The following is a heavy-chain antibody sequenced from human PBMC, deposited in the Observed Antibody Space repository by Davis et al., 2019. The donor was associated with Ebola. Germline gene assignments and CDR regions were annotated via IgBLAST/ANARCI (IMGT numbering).Heavy chain of an antibody. CDR2: IHHSGST. Sequence: PSETLSLTCAVYGESFSAYYWNWIRQSPGKGLEWIGEIHHSGSTNSNPSLKSRVTISIDSSKNQFSLKLSSVTAADTAVYYCARGAPLQLWRFSYYYMDVWGEGTTVTASS. CDR1: GESFSAYY. D-gene: IGHD5-18*01. V-gene: IGHV4-34*01. CDR3: ARGAPLQLWRFSYYYMDV. J-gene: IGHJ6*03.